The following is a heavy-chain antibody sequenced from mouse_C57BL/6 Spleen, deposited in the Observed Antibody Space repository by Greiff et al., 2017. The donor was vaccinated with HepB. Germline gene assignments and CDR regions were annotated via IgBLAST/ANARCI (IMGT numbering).Heavy chain of an antibody. CDR3: ARDYSKRYFEV. J-gene: IGHJ1*03. CDR2: ISDGGSYT. V-gene: IGHV5-4*01. CDR1: GFTFSSYA. Sequence: EVQGVESGGGLVKPGGSLKLSCAASGFTFSSYAMSWVRQTPEKRLEWVATISDGGSYTYYPDNVKGRFTISRDNAKNNLYLQMSHLKSEDTAMYYCARDYSKRYFEVWGTGTTVTVSS. D-gene: IGHD2-5*01.